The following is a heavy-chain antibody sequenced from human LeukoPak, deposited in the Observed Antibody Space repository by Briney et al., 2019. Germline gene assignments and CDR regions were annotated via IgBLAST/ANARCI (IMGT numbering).Heavy chain of an antibody. J-gene: IGHJ5*02. CDR2: INSDGSST. V-gene: IGHV3-74*01. Sequence: GGSLRLSCAASGFTFSSCWMHWVRQVPGKGLVWVSRINSDGSSTNYADSVKGRFTISRDNAKNTLYLQMNSLRAEDTAVYYCARDHPLEAYLFVPTNWFDPWGQGTLVTVSS. CDR1: GFTFSSCW. D-gene: IGHD2-21*01. CDR3: ARDHPLEAYLFVPTNWFDP.